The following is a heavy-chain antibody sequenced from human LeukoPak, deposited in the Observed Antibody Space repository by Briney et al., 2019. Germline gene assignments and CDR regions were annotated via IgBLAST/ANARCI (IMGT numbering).Heavy chain of an antibody. Sequence: GGSLRLSGAVSGFIVSDYYMSWVRQAPGKGLEWVSVIYSSGSAYYADSVKGRFTISRDNSKNTLYLQMNSLRAEDTAIYYCARGPSSDYGVWGQGTLVTVSS. CDR1: GFIVSDYY. CDR2: IYSSGSA. V-gene: IGHV3-53*01. D-gene: IGHD3-22*01. CDR3: ARGPSSDYGV. J-gene: IGHJ4*02.